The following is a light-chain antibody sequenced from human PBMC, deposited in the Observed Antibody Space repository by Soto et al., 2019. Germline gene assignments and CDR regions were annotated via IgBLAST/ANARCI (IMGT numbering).Light chain of an antibody. CDR1: QSIGSW. J-gene: IGKJ1*01. V-gene: IGKV1-5*01. Sequence: DIQMTQSPSTLSASVGDRVTITCRASQSIGSWLAWYQQKPGKDPKLLIYDASSLESGVPSRFSGSGSGTEFTLTISSLQPDDFATYYCQQYNSYWTFGQGTKVDIK. CDR2: DAS. CDR3: QQYNSYWT.